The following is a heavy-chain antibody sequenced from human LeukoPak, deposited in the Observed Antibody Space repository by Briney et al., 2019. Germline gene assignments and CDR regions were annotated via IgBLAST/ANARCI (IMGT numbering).Heavy chain of an antibody. J-gene: IGHJ4*02. CDR1: GFTFRNAW. V-gene: IGHV3-23*01. D-gene: IGHD4-17*01. CDR2: ISGSDGST. CDR3: AKGRTTTVRFLIDY. Sequence: GGSLRLSCAASGFTFRNAWMSWVRQAPGKGLEWVSAISGSDGSTYYEDSVKGRFTISRDNSKNTLYLQMNSLRAEDTAVYYCAKGRTTTVRFLIDYWGQGTLVTVSS.